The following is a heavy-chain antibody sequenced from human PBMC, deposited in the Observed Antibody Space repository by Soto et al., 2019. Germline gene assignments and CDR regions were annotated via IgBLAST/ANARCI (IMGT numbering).Heavy chain of an antibody. CDR1: GFTFSGSA. V-gene: IGHV3-73*01. Sequence: EVQLVESGGGLVQPGGSLKLSCAASGFTFSGSAMHWVRQASGKGLEWVGRISSKANDYATAYAASVKGRFTISRDDSKNTAYLQMSSLKTEDTAVYYCSRHTYNFWSGFNSWGQGTLVTVSS. D-gene: IGHD3-3*01. CDR3: SRHTYNFWSGFNS. CDR2: ISSKANDYAT. J-gene: IGHJ5*02.